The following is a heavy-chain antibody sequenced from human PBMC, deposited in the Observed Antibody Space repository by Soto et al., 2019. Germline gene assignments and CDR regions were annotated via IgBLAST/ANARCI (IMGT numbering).Heavy chain of an antibody. V-gene: IGHV4-39*01. CDR3: ARNRSHIAAPGPAVFDY. Sequence: QLQLQESGPGLVKPSETLSLTCSVSGDSMSSFIYYWGWLRQPPGKGLEWIGSIYNSVSTSYNPSLKCRVSMSVETSKSQFSLKLSSVTVADTAVYYCARNRSHIAAPGPAVFDYWGQGILVTVSS. CDR1: GDSMSSFIYY. J-gene: IGHJ4*02. CDR2: IYNSVST. D-gene: IGHD6-13*01.